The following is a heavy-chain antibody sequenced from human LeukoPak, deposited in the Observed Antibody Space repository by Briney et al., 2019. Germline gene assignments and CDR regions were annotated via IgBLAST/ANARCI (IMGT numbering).Heavy chain of an antibody. CDR3: ARDSSGWYGWGVY. CDR1: GGTFSSYA. V-gene: IGHV1-69*13. Sequence: SVKVSCKASGGTFSSYAISWVRQAPGQGLEWMGGIIPIFGTADYAQKFQGRVTITADESTSTTYLELSSLRSEDTAVYYCARDSSGWYGWGVYWGQGTLVTVSS. J-gene: IGHJ4*02. CDR2: IIPIFGTA. D-gene: IGHD6-19*01.